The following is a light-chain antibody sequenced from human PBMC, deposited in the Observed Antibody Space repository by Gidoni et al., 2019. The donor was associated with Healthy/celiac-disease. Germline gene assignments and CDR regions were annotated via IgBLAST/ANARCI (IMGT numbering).Light chain of an antibody. J-gene: IGKJ5*01. Sequence: EIVMTQSPATLSVSPGERATLSCRASQSVSSNLAWYQQKPGQAPRLLIYGASTRATGIPARFSGSGSGTEFTLTISSLQSEDFAVYYCQQYNNWPITFXQXTRLXIK. CDR1: QSVSSN. CDR3: QQYNNWPIT. V-gene: IGKV3-15*01. CDR2: GAS.